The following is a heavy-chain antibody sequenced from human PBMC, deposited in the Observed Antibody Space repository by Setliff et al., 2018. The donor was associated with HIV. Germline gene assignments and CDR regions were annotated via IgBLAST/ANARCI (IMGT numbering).Heavy chain of an antibody. CDR3: AKGEITLIAHSWGNYYNSSGYSDY. Sequence: PGGSLRLSCAASGFTFSSYAMSWVRQAPGKGLEWISIIYSGGSDTYYADSVKGRFTISRDNSKNTLYLQMNSLRAEDTAVYYCAKGEITLIAHSWGNYYNSSGYSDYWGQGTLVTVS. CDR2: IYSGGSDT. CDR1: GFTFSSYA. V-gene: IGHV3-23*03. D-gene: IGHD3-22*01. J-gene: IGHJ4*02.